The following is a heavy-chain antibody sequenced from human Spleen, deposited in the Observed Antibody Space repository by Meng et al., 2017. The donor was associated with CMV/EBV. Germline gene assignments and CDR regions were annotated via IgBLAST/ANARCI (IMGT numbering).Heavy chain of an antibody. CDR2: INSNSGGT. V-gene: IGHV1-2*02. J-gene: IGHJ4*02. CDR1: GYSFTSYG. Sequence: ASVKVSCKPSGYSFTSYGISWVRQAPGQGLEWMGWINSNSGGTNYAQKFQGRVTMTRDTSISTAYMELSRLRSDDTAVYYCARANTPGIAVAGDYWGQGTLVTVSS. D-gene: IGHD6-19*01. CDR3: ARANTPGIAVAGDY.